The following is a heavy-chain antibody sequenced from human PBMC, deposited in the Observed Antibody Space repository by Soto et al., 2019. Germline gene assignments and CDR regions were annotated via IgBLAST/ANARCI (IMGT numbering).Heavy chain of an antibody. CDR3: ARDDVLRFLEISSGMDV. D-gene: IGHD3-3*01. CDR1: GYTFTSYA. V-gene: IGHV1-3*01. Sequence: QVQLVQSGAEVKKPGASVKVSCKASGYTFTSYAMHWVRQAPGQRLEWMGWINAGNGNTKYSQKFQGRVTITRDTSASTAYMELSSLRSEDTAVYYCARDDVLRFLEISSGMDVWGQGTTVTVSS. CDR2: INAGNGNT. J-gene: IGHJ6*02.